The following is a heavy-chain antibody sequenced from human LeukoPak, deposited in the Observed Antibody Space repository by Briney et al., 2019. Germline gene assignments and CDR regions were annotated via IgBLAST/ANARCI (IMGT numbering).Heavy chain of an antibody. V-gene: IGHV4-39*07. CDR1: GGSISSSSYY. CDR3: ARVHSSGNWLDP. CDR2: IYYSGST. Sequence: SETLSLTCTVSGGSISSSSYYWGWIRQPPGKGLEWIGSIYYSGSTYYNPSLKSRVTISVDTSKNQFSLKLSSVTAADTAVYYCARVHSSGNWLDPWGQGTLVTVSS. D-gene: IGHD6-19*01. J-gene: IGHJ5*02.